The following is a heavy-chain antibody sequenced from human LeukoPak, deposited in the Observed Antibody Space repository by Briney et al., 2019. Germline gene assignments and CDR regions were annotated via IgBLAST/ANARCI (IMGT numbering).Heavy chain of an antibody. Sequence: ASVKVSCKASGYTFTSYFMHWVRRAPGQGPEWMGLINPSGGSTSYAQKFQGRVTMTRDMSTNTVYMDLSSLRSDDTAVYYCARDPYSGWQLDEFHYYGMDVWGQGTTVIVSS. CDR3: ARDPYSGWQLDEFHYYGMDV. CDR2: INPSGGST. V-gene: IGHV1-46*01. CDR1: GYTFTSYF. J-gene: IGHJ6*02. D-gene: IGHD6-6*01.